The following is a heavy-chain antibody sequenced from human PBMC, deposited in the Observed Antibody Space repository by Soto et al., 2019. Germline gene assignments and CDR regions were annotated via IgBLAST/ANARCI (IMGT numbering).Heavy chain of an antibody. CDR1: GFTFSRYD. D-gene: IGHD6-13*01. V-gene: IGHV3-13*01. CDR2: IADTGDT. Sequence: EVQLVESGGDLVQPGGSLRLSCAASGFTFSRYDFHWVRQTSGKGLEWVAAIADTGDTYYAGSVKGRFTISRENAKNSLYLQVDSLRVGDTAVYYCTRGAAGFDYWGQGTLVTVSS. CDR3: TRGAAGFDY. J-gene: IGHJ4*02.